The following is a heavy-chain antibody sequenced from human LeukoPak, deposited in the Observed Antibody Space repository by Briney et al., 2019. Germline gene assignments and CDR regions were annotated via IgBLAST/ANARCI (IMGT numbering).Heavy chain of an antibody. V-gene: IGHV4-34*01. CDR1: GGSFSGYY. D-gene: IGHD6-13*01. CDR3: ARDGLGIAAPNFDY. Sequence: SETLSLTCAVYGGSFSGYYWSWIRQPPGKGLEWIGEINHSGSTNYNPSLKSRVTISVDTSKNQFSLKLSSVTAADTAVYYCARDGLGIAAPNFDYWGQGTLVTVSS. J-gene: IGHJ4*02. CDR2: INHSGST.